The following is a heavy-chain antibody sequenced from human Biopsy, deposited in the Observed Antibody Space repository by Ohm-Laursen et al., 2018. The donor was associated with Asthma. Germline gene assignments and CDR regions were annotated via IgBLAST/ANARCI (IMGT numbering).Heavy chain of an antibody. Sequence: ASVKVSCKASGYTLTGCHIHWMRQAPGQGLEWIGRINPNSGGTNYAQKFQGRVTMTRDTSISTAYMEVSRLRSDDTAVYYCARGQKSAGDRWFDPWGQGTLVTVSS. CDR1: GYTLTGCH. D-gene: IGHD6-13*01. CDR3: ARGQKSAGDRWFDP. V-gene: IGHV1-2*06. CDR2: INPNSGGT. J-gene: IGHJ5*02.